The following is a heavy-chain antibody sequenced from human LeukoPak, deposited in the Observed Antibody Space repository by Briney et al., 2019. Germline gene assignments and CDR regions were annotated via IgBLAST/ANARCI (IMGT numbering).Heavy chain of an antibody. Sequence: GRSLRLSCAASGFTFSSYGMHWVRQAPGKGLEWVAVIWYDGSDKYYADSVKGRFTISRDNPKNTLYLQMNSLRAEDTAVYYCAKDKDYGYYMDVWGKGTTVTVSS. V-gene: IGHV3-33*06. CDR2: IWYDGSDK. CDR3: AKDKDYGYYMDV. D-gene: IGHD3-16*01. J-gene: IGHJ6*03. CDR1: GFTFSSYG.